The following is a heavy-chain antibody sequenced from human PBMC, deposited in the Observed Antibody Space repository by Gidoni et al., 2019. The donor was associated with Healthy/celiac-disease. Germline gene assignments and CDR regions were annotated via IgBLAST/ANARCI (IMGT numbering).Heavy chain of an antibody. V-gene: IGHV1-2*02. J-gene: IGHJ4*02. CDR1: GYTFTGYH. Sequence: QVQLVQSGAEVKKPGASVKVSCKASGYTFTGYHMHWVRQAPGQGLEWMGWINPNSGGTNYAQKFQGRVTMTRDTSISTAYMELSRLRSDDTAVYYCARGATMDLIAAAGKAPLDYWGQGTLVTVSS. CDR3: ARGATMDLIAAAGKAPLDY. D-gene: IGHD6-13*01. CDR2: INPNSGGT.